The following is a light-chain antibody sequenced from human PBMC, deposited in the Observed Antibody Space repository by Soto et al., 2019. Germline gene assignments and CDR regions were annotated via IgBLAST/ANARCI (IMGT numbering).Light chain of an antibody. CDR2: RDN. Sequence: QSVLTQPPSVSGTPGQRVTISCSGGISNIGTNYVHWFQQLPGTAPKVLSNRDNQRPSGVPDRFSGSKSGTSASLAISGLRSEDEAEYYCAAWDDTVRSYVVVTGTKVTVL. CDR3: AAWDDTVRSYV. V-gene: IGLV1-47*01. J-gene: IGLJ1*01. CDR1: ISNIGTNY.